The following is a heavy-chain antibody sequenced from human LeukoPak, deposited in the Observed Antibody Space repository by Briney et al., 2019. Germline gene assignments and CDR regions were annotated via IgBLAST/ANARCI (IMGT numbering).Heavy chain of an antibody. CDR2: IYYSEST. CDR1: GGSIISGGYY. D-gene: IGHD4-17*01. Sequence: SETLSLTCTVSGGSIISGGYYWSWIRQHPGKRLQSIGYIYYSESTYYNPSLKSPDTISVDTANNQLSLKLSSVTAADASVYYCARSPRAVYGDYINWFAPWGQGTLVNVSS. V-gene: IGHV4-31*01. CDR3: ARSPRAVYGDYINWFAP. J-gene: IGHJ5*02.